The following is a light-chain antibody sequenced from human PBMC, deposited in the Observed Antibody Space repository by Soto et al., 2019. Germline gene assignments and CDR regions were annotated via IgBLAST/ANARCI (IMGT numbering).Light chain of an antibody. CDR3: QQYNSYWT. CDR1: QNINNW. Sequence: DIQMTQSPSTLSASVGDRVTITCRASQNINNWLAWYQYKPGKAPKVLIHKASSLESGVPSRFSGSGSGTEFTLTISSLQPDDFATYYCQQYNSYWTFGQGTKVEIK. V-gene: IGKV1-5*03. J-gene: IGKJ1*01. CDR2: KAS.